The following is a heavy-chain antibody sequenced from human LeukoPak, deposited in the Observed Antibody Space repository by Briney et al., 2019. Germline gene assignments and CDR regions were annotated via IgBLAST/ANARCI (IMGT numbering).Heavy chain of an antibody. V-gene: IGHV3-48*03. Sequence: GGSLRLSCAASGFTFSSYEMNWVRQAPGKGLEWVSYISSSGSTIYYADSVKGRFTISRDNAKNSLYLQMNSLRAEDTAVYYCAKDWALLKWFGELLSPRPSRHYMDVWGKGTTVTISS. CDR2: ISSSGSTI. D-gene: IGHD3-10*01. J-gene: IGHJ6*03. CDR1: GFTFSSYE. CDR3: AKDWALLKWFGELLSPRPSRHYMDV.